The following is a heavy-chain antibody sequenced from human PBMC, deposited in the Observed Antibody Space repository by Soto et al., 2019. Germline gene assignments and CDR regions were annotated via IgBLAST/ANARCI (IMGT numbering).Heavy chain of an antibody. CDR3: ARTLPRIAAAGIYYFDY. D-gene: IGHD6-13*01. J-gene: IGHJ4*02. V-gene: IGHV2-26*01. CDR1: GFSLSNARMG. CDR2: IFSNDEK. Sequence: SGPTLVNPTETLTLTCTVSGFSLSNARMGVSWIRQPPGKALEWLAHIFSNDEKSYSTSLKSRLTISKDTSKSQVVLTMTNMDPVDTATYYCARTLPRIAAAGIYYFDYWGQGTLVTVSS.